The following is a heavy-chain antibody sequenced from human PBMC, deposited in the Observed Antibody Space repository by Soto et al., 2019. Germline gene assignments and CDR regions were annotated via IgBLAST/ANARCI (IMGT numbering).Heavy chain of an antibody. CDR2: IIPIFGTA. J-gene: IGHJ6*02. Sequence: SVKVSCKASGGTFSSYAISWVRQAPGQGLEWMGGIIPIFGTANYAQKFQGRVTITADESTSTAYMELSSLRSEDTAVYYCARRRVVYGDYVDGYYYGMDVWGQGTTVTVSS. CDR3: ARRRVVYGDYVDGYYYGMDV. V-gene: IGHV1-69*13. CDR1: GGTFSSYA. D-gene: IGHD4-17*01.